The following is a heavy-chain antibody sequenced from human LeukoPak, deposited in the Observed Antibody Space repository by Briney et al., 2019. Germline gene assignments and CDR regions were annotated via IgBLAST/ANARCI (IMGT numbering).Heavy chain of an antibody. CDR1: GGSISSSSYY. CDR2: IYYSGIT. D-gene: IGHD3-22*01. V-gene: IGHV4-39*01. CDR3: ARQRGYHYDSSTNRFSDL. Sequence: SETLSLTCTVSGGSISSSSYYWGWIRQPPGKGLEWIGSIYYSGITYYNPSLKSRVTISVDTSKNQFSLKLNSVTAADTAVYYCARQRGYHYDSSTNRFSDLWGQGTRVTVSS. J-gene: IGHJ5*02.